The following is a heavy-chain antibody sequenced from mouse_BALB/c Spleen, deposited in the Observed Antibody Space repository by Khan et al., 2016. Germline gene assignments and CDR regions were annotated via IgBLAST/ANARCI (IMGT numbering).Heavy chain of an antibody. J-gene: IGHJ1*01. CDR2: IRYSGST. CDR1: GYSITSDYA. V-gene: IGHV3-2*02. Sequence: EVQLQESGPGLVKPSQSLSLTCTVTGYSITSDYAWNWIRQFPGNKLEWMGYIRYSGSTTYNPSLKSRISISRDTFKNQFFLQLYSVTTEDTATYYCTRSPTAIRYFDVWGAGTTVTVSS. D-gene: IGHD1-2*01. CDR3: TRSPTAIRYFDV.